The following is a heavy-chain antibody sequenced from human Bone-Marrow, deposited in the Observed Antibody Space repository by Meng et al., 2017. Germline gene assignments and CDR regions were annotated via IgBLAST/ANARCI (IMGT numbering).Heavy chain of an antibody. CDR1: GITFNNYW. J-gene: IGHJ4*02. CDR3: ARVAWGFDY. D-gene: IGHD7-27*01. Sequence: VQLVESGGGLVQAGGSLRLSCVATGITFNNYWMHWVRQAPGKGLVWVSRINSDGSSTSYADSVKGRFTISRDNAKNTLYLQMNSLTAEDTAIYYCARVAWGFDYWGQGTLVTVSS. V-gene: IGHV3-74*01. CDR2: INSDGSST.